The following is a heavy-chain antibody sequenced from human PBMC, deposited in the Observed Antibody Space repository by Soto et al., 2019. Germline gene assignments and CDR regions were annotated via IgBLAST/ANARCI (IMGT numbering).Heavy chain of an antibody. CDR3: ARAHGGWTNWFDP. J-gene: IGHJ5*02. CDR1: GFTFSSYW. Sequence: GSLRLSCAASGFTFSSYWMSWVRQAPGKGLEWVANIKQDGSEKYYVDSVKGRFTISRDNAKNSLYLQMNSLRAEDTAVYYCARAHGGWTNWFDPWGQGTLVTVSS. CDR2: IKQDGSEK. D-gene: IGHD3-10*01. V-gene: IGHV3-7*01.